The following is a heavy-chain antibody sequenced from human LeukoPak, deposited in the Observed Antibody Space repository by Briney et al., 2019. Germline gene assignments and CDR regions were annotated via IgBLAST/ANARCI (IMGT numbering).Heavy chain of an antibody. CDR1: GGSISGYY. CDR3: TRGREWEPKVFDY. Sequence: SETLSLTCTVSGGSISGYYWSWIRQPPGKGLEWIGYIYYSGSTNYNPSLKSRVTISVDTSKNQFSLKLSSVTAADTAVYYCTRGREWEPKVFDYWGQGTLVTVSS. D-gene: IGHD1-26*01. J-gene: IGHJ4*02. CDR2: IYYSGST. V-gene: IGHV4-59*01.